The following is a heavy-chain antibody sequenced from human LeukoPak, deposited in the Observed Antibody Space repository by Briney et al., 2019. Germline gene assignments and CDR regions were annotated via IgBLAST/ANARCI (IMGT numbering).Heavy chain of an antibody. CDR3: ARDSGGSDY. Sequence: GGALRLSCALSVLSPSSYSVNGVREAPGGGGEWGSFISSSSSTRYYADSVKGRITSSRDNAKNSLYLQMNSLRDEDTAVYYCARDSGGSDYWGQGTLVTVSS. V-gene: IGHV3-48*02. CDR1: VLSPSSYS. CDR2: ISSSSSTR. J-gene: IGHJ4*02. D-gene: IGHD3-10*01.